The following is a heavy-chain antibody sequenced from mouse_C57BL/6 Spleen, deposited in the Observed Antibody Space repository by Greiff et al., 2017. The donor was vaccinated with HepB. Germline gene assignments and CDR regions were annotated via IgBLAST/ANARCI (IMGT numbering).Heavy chain of an antibody. CDR3: ARDRSNRGYFDY. CDR2: INYDGSST. J-gene: IGHJ2*01. CDR1: GFTFSDYY. V-gene: IGHV5-16*01. Sequence: EVKLQESEGGLVQPGSSMKLSCTASGFTFSDYYMAWVRQVPEKGLEWVANINYDGSSTYYLDSLKSRFIISRDNAKNIRYLQMSSLKSEDTATYYCARDRSNRGYFDYWGQGTTLTVSS. D-gene: IGHD2-5*01.